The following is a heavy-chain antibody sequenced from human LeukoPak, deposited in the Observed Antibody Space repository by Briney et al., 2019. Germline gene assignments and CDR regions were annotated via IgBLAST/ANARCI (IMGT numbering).Heavy chain of an antibody. CDR1: GFTLSTYW. J-gene: IGHJ4*02. CDR3: ARLVGEYSSSYYFDY. CDR2: IKEDGSEE. V-gene: IGHV3-7*01. D-gene: IGHD6-6*01. Sequence: SGGSLRLSCAVSGFTLSTYWMSWVRQAPGKGLEWVANIKEDGSEEDYVGSVKGRFTISRDNAKNSLYLQMNSLRAEDTAMYYCARLVGEYSSSYYFDYWGQGTLVTVSS.